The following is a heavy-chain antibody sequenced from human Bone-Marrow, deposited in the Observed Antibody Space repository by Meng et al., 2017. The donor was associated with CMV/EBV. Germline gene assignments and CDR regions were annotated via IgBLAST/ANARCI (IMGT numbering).Heavy chain of an antibody. CDR1: GGSFSGYY. J-gene: IGHJ5*02. CDR2: INHSGST. Sequence: SETLSLTCAVYGGSFSGYYWSWIRQPPGKGLEWIGEINHSGSTNYNPSLKSRVTISVDTSKNQFSLKLSSVTAADTAVYYCARGPITIFGVVIEGWFDPWGQGTLVTVSS. V-gene: IGHV4-34*01. CDR3: ARGPITIFGVVIEGWFDP. D-gene: IGHD3-3*01.